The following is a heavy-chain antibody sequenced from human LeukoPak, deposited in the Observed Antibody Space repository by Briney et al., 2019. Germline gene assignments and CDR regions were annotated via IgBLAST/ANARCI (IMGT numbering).Heavy chain of an antibody. J-gene: IGHJ5*02. CDR1: GGSISSYY. V-gene: IGHV4-59*12. CDR3: ARDRGQQLVLGYNWFDP. D-gene: IGHD6-13*01. CDR2: IYYSGST. Sequence: KPSETLSLTCTVSGGSISSYYWSWIRQPPGKGLEWIGYIYYSGSTYYNPSLKSRVTISVDTSKNQFSLKLSSVTAADTAVYYCARDRGQQLVLGYNWFDPWGQGTLVTVSS.